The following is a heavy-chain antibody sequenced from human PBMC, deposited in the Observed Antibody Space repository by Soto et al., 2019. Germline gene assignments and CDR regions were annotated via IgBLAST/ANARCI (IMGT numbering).Heavy chain of an antibody. Sequence: GGFLRLSCASSGFTFSSYSMSWVRQAPGKGLEWVSYITSSSSTLYYADSVEGRFTISRDNAKNSLYLQMNSLRDEDTAVYYCARVYYYDSSALFDPWGQGTLVTVSS. D-gene: IGHD3-22*01. V-gene: IGHV3-48*02. J-gene: IGHJ5*02. CDR2: ITSSSSTL. CDR3: ARVYYYDSSALFDP. CDR1: GFTFSSYS.